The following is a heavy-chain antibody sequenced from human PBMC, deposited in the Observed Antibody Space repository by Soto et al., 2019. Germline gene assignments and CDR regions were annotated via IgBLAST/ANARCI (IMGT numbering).Heavy chain of an antibody. D-gene: IGHD3-22*01. V-gene: IGHV3-74*01. CDR1: GFTLINYW. CDR2: INTDGSNT. Sequence: EVQLVESGGGLVQPGGSLRLSCAASGFTLINYWMHWVRQAPGKGLVWVSGINTDGSNTNYADSVKGRFTISRDNAKNTLSLQMNSLRAEDTAVYYCARVYYDSSDKPFPDYWGRGTLVTVSS. J-gene: IGHJ4*02. CDR3: ARVYYDSSDKPFPDY.